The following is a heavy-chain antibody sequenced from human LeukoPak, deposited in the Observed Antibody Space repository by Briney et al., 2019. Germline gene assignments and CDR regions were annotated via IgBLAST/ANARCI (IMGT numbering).Heavy chain of an antibody. J-gene: IGHJ6*02. CDR2: IYPGDSDT. V-gene: IGHV5-51*01. Sequence: GESLKISCKATGYSFATNWIGWVRQMPGKGLEWMGIIYPGDSDTRYSPSFQGQVTISADTSISTAYLQWSGLKASDTAMYYCARLRDGYKYYFYYGMDVWGRGTTVTVSS. CDR3: ARLRDGYKYYFYYGMDV. CDR1: GYSFATNW. D-gene: IGHD5-24*01.